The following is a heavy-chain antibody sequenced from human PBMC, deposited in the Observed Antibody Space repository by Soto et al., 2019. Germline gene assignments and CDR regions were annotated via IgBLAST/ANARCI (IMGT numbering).Heavy chain of an antibody. D-gene: IGHD2-2*01. CDR2: INHSGST. CDR1: GGSFSGYY. CDR3: ARGFIVVVPAAIPLRNYYMDV. Sequence: SETLSLTCAVYGGSFSGYYWSWIRQPPGKGLEWIGEINHSGSTNYNPSLKSRVTISVDTSKNQFSLKLSSVTAADTAVYYCARGFIVVVPAAIPLRNYYMDVWGKGTTVTVSS. J-gene: IGHJ6*03. V-gene: IGHV4-34*01.